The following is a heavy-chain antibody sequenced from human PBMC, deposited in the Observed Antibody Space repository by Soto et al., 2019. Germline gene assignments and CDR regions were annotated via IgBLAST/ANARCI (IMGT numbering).Heavy chain of an antibody. CDR2: ISYDGSNK. V-gene: IGHV3-30*18. Sequence: GGSLRLSCAASGFTFSSYGMHWVRQAPGKGLEWVAVISYDGSNKYYADSVKGRFTISRDNSKNTLYLQMNSLRAEDTAVYYCAKDSTVSIVVVVAATLLDYWGQGTLVTVSS. CDR1: GFTFSSYG. J-gene: IGHJ4*02. CDR3: AKDSTVSIVVVVAATLLDY. D-gene: IGHD2-15*01.